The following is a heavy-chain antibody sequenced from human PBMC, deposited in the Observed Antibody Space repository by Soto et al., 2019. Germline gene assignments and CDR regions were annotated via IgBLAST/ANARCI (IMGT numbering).Heavy chain of an antibody. Sequence: ASVKVSCKASGGTFSSYAISWVRQAPGQGLEWMGGIIPIFGTANYAQKFQGRVTITADESTSTAYMELSSLRSEDTAVYYCARDLNRSGPLSIFGVVINIWGQGTLVTVSS. CDR1: GGTFSSYA. D-gene: IGHD3-3*01. CDR3: ARDLNRSGPLSIFGVVINI. J-gene: IGHJ4*02. CDR2: IIPIFGTA. V-gene: IGHV1-69*13.